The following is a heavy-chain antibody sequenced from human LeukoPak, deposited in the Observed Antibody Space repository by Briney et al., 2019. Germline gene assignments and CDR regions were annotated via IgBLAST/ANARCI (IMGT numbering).Heavy chain of an antibody. J-gene: IGHJ4*02. CDR2: ISSSSNTI. Sequence: PGGSLRLSCAASGFTFSSYSTNWVRQAPGKGLEWVSYISSSSNTILYTDSVKGRFTISRDNAKNSLNLQMNSLRVEDTAVYYCARDLAPSGWYYFDYWGQGTLVTVSS. V-gene: IGHV3-48*01. CDR1: GFTFSSYS. CDR3: ARDLAPSGWYYFDY. D-gene: IGHD6-19*01.